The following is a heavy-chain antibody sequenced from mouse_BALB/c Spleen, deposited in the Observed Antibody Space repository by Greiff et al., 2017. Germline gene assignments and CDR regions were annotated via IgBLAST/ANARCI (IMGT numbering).Heavy chain of an antibody. D-gene: IGHD1-1*01. CDR3: ARQGYGSSPGYFDY. CDR1: GYTFTSYW. Sequence: QVQLQQPGAELVKPGASVKLSCKASGYTFTSYWMHWVKQRPGQGLEWIGEINPSNGRTNYNEKFKSKATLTVDKSSSTAYMQLSSLTSEDSAVYYCARQGYGSSPGYFDYWGQGTTLTVSS. CDR2: INPSNGRT. V-gene: IGHV1S81*02. J-gene: IGHJ2*01.